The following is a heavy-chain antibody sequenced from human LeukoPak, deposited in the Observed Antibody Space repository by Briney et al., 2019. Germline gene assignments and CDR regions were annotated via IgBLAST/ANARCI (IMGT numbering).Heavy chain of an antibody. Sequence: SETLSLTCTVSGGSISSGGYYWSWIRQHPGKGLEWIGYIYYSGSTYYNPSLKSRVTISVDTSKNQFSLKLSSVTAAGTAVYYCARLNYYDSSGYQTWFDPWGQGTLVTVSS. CDR1: GGSISSGGYY. V-gene: IGHV4-31*03. J-gene: IGHJ5*02. CDR3: ARLNYYDSSGYQTWFDP. CDR2: IYYSGST. D-gene: IGHD3-22*01.